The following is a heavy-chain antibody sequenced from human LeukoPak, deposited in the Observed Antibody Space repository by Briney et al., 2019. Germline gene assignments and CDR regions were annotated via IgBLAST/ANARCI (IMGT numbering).Heavy chain of an antibody. V-gene: IGHV4-59*08. J-gene: IGHJ2*01. CDR1: GGSISGYY. D-gene: IGHD6-19*01. CDR3: ARPGSDWSFDL. CDR2: VSYSGTT. Sequence: PSETLSLTCTVSGGSISGYYWSWIRQPPGKGLEWLGYVSYSGTTNYNPSLKSRVTISLYTSKNQFSLKLSSVTAADTAVYYCARPGSDWSFDLWGRGTLVTVSS.